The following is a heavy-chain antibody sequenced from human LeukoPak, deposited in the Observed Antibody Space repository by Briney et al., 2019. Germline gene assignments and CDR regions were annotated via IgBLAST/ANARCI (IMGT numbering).Heavy chain of an antibody. V-gene: IGHV1-69*10. CDR1: GDTFSSFA. CDR2: IIPIIGIA. CDR3: ARDGYFDGSDNYFDSEI. Sequence: SVKVSFKASGDTFSSFAVTWGRQAPGHGLEWMGGIIPIIGIAKYSQKFRSRVTITADTSTSTASLEVSSLRSEDSAVYYCARDGYFDGSDNYFDSEIWGQGTMVTVSS. J-gene: IGHJ3*02. D-gene: IGHD3-22*01.